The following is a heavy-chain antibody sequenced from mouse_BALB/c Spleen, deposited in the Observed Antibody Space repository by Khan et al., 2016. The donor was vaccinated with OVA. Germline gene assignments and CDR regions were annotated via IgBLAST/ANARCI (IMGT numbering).Heavy chain of an antibody. CDR1: GFSLTNYG. J-gene: IGHJ2*01. CDR3: ARNREPDYFDY. Sequence: QVQLKESGPGLVAPSQSLSITCTVSGFSLTNYGVHWVRQPPGKGLEWLGVIWAGGSTNYNSALMSRLSISKYNSKSQVFLKMNSQQTDDTAMYFCARNREPDYFDYWGQGTTLTVSS. CDR2: IWAGGST. V-gene: IGHV2-9*02.